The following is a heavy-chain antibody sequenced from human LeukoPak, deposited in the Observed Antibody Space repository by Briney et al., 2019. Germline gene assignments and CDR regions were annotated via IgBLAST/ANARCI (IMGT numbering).Heavy chain of an antibody. CDR1: RGSIDNYY. CDR3: ARHLWCEYHKFDH. D-gene: IGHD3-3*01. J-gene: IGHJ4*02. Sequence: KPSETLSLTCTVSRGSIDNYYWSWIRQPPGKGLEWIGYIYYSGNTNYNPSLMSRVRMSVDRSKNQFSLKLSSVTAADTAVYYCARHLWCEYHKFDHWGQGTLVTVSS. CDR2: IYYSGNT. V-gene: IGHV4-59*01.